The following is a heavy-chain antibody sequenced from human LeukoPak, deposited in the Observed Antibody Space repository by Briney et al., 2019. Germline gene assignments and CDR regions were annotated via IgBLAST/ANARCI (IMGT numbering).Heavy chain of an antibody. CDR2: ISGGNYET. V-gene: IGHV5-51*01. CDR1: GYSFPNYW. Sequence: GESLKISCKGSGYSFPNYWIGWVRQMPGKGLEWMGIISGGNYETTYSPSLQGQVTISADKSITTAYLRWSSLKASDTAMYYCARSPGDGYRDGVDDFWDQGTMVVVSS. J-gene: IGHJ3*01. CDR3: ARSPGDGYRDGVDDF. D-gene: IGHD5-24*01.